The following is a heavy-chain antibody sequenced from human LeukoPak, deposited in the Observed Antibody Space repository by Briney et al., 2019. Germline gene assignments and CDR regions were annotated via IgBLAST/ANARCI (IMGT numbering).Heavy chain of an antibody. J-gene: IGHJ6*03. CDR1: GFTFSSYS. CDR2: ISSSSSYT. D-gene: IGHD3-3*01. Sequence: GGSLRLSCAASGFTFSSYSMNWVRQAPGKGLEWVSSISSSSSYTYYADSVKGRFTISRDNAKNSLYLQMNSLRAEDTAVYYCARGPLRFLEYYYYYYYMDVWGKGTTVTVSS. V-gene: IGHV3-21*01. CDR3: ARGPLRFLEYYYYYYYMDV.